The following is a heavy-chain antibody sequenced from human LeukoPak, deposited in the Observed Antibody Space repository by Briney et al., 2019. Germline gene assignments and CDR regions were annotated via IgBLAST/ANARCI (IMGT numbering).Heavy chain of an antibody. J-gene: IGHJ6*03. CDR2: ISWNSGRM. CDR1: GFTFDDYA. V-gene: IGHV3-9*03. CDR3: AKSPGPMDYYMDV. Sequence: GGSLRLSCAGSGFTFDDYAMHWVRQVPGKGLEWVSGISWNSGRMFYADSVKGRFTISRDNAKNSLYLQMNSLRPEDMALYYCAKSPGPMDYYMDVWGKGTTVTVSS.